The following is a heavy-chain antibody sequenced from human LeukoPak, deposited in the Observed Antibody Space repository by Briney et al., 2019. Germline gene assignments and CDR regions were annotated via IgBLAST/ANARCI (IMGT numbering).Heavy chain of an antibody. Sequence: PSETLSLTCAVYGGSFSGYYWSWIRHPPGKGLEWIGEINHSGSTNYNPSLKSRVTISVDTSKNQFSLKLSSVTAADTAVYYCARGLYSSSWYRYWGQGTLVTVSS. J-gene: IGHJ4*02. D-gene: IGHD6-13*01. CDR1: GGSFSGYY. CDR3: ARGLYSSSWYRY. V-gene: IGHV4-34*01. CDR2: INHSGST.